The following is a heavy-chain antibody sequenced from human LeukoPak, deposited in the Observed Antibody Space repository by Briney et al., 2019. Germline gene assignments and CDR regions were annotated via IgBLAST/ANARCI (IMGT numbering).Heavy chain of an antibody. Sequence: ASVKVSCKASGGTFSSYAISWVRRAPGQGLEWMGRIIPILGIANYAQKFQGRVTITADKSTSTAYMELSSLRSEDTAVYYCARGGGYGSQKLNWFDPWGQGTLVTVPS. CDR3: ARGGGYGSQKLNWFDP. V-gene: IGHV1-69*04. CDR2: IIPILGIA. J-gene: IGHJ5*02. D-gene: IGHD3-10*01. CDR1: GGTFSSYA.